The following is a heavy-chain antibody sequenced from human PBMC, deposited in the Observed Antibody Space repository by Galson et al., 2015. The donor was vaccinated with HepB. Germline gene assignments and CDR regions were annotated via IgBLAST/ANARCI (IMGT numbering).Heavy chain of an antibody. Sequence: DSVKGRFTISRDNSKNTLYLQMNSLRAEDTAVYYCAKPRGTTVVTPIGYWGQGTLVTVSS. CDR3: AKPRGTTVVTPIGY. V-gene: IGHV3-30*02. D-gene: IGHD4-23*01. J-gene: IGHJ4*02.